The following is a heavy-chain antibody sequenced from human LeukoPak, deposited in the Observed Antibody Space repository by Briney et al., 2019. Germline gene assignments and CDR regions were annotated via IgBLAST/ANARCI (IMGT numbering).Heavy chain of an antibody. CDR1: GFSLSTNGVG. Sequence: SGPTLVKPTQTLTLTCTFSGFSLSTNGVGVGWIRQPPGNALEGLALIYWDDDKRYRPSLKSRVTITKDTSKNQVVLTMTNVDVVDTATYYCAHRLIESGNWDNGNFDYWGQGTLVTVSS. V-gene: IGHV2-5*02. CDR2: IYWDDDK. J-gene: IGHJ4*02. D-gene: IGHD1/OR15-1a*01. CDR3: AHRLIESGNWDNGNFDY.